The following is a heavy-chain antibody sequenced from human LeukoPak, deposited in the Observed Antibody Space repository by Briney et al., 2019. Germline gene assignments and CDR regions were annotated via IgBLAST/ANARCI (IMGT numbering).Heavy chain of an antibody. CDR1: GGSISSGSYY. CDR3: ASGYYYRGDY. V-gene: IGHV4-61*02. CDR2: IYTSGST. J-gene: IGHJ4*02. D-gene: IGHD3-22*01. Sequence: SQTLSLTCTVSGGSISSGSYYWSWIRQPAGKGLEWIGRIYTSGSTNYNPSLKSRVTISVDTPKNEFSLKLSSVTAADTAVYYCASGYYYRGDYWGQGTLVTVSS.